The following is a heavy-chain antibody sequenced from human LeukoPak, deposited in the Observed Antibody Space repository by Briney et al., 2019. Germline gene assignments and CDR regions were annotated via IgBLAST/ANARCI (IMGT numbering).Heavy chain of an antibody. CDR1: GFSVSSNS. CDR3: ARGVRGRLN. CDR2: IYSGGST. J-gene: IGHJ1*01. D-gene: IGHD2-2*01. V-gene: IGHV3-53*01. Sequence: GCLRLSCVASGFSVSSNSMRRVFHARRKGLEWVSVIYSGGSTYYADSVKSRFTISRDNSKNTLYLQMNSLRAEDTAVYYCARGVRGRLNWGQSTLVNVSS.